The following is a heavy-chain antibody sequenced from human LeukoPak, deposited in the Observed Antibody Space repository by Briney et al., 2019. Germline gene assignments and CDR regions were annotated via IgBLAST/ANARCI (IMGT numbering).Heavy chain of an antibody. CDR2: INHSGST. CDR1: GGSFSGYY. Sequence: SETLSLTCAVYGGSFSGYYWSWIRQPPGKGLEWIGEINHSGSTNYNPSLKSRVTISVDTSKNQFSLKLSSVTAADTAVYYCARNGTDRAFDISGQGTMVTVSS. CDR3: ARNGTDRAFDI. D-gene: IGHD1-1*01. J-gene: IGHJ3*02. V-gene: IGHV4-34*01.